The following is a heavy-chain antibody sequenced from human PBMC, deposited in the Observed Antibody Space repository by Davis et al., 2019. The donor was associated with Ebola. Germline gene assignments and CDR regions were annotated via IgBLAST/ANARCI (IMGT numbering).Heavy chain of an antibody. D-gene: IGHD4-17*01. CDR3: ASGMTTVTTRVDY. CDR1: GYTFTSYG. Sequence: SVKVSCKASGYTFTSYGISWVRQAPGQGLEWMGRIIPIFGTANYAQKFQGRVTITADKSTSTAYMELSSLRSEDTAVYYCASGMTTVTTRVDYWGQGTLVTVSS. CDR2: IIPIFGTA. V-gene: IGHV1-69*06. J-gene: IGHJ4*02.